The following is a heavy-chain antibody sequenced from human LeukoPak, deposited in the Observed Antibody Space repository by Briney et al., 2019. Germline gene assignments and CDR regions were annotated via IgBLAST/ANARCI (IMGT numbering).Heavy chain of an antibody. CDR3: ASDPVAGNGFDY. CDR2: IYYSGST. CDR1: GGSVSSGDYY. D-gene: IGHD6-19*01. Sequence: SETLSLTCTVSGGSVSSGDYYWSWIRQPPGKGLEWIGYIYYSGSTYYNPSLKSRVTTSVDTSKNQFSLKLSSVTAADTAVYYCASDPVAGNGFDYWGQGTLVTVSS. J-gene: IGHJ4*02. V-gene: IGHV4-30-4*08.